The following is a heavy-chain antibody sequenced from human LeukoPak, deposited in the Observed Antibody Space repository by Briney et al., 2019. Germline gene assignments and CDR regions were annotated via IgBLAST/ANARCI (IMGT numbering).Heavy chain of an antibody. J-gene: IGHJ4*02. V-gene: IGHV3-21*01. Sequence: GGSLRLSCAASGFTFSSYSMNWVRQAPGKGLEWVSSISSSSSYIYYADSAKGRFTISRDNAKNSLYLQMNSLRAEDTAVYYCARDMASIAVAGWWDYWGQGTLVTVSS. CDR2: ISSSSSYI. D-gene: IGHD6-19*01. CDR1: GFTFSSYS. CDR3: ARDMASIAVAGWWDY.